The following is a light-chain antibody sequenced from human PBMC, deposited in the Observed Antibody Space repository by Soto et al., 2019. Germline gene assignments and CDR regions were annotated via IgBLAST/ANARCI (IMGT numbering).Light chain of an antibody. V-gene: IGLV1-44*01. J-gene: IGLJ2*01. Sequence: QSVLTQPPSASGTPGQRVTISCSGSSSNIGSNTVNWYQQLPGTAPKLLIYSNYQRPSGVPDRFSGSKSGTSASLAISGLQSEDEADYYCAAWDDSLNAYVVFGGGTKLTVL. CDR1: SSNIGSNT. CDR2: SNY. CDR3: AAWDDSLNAYVV.